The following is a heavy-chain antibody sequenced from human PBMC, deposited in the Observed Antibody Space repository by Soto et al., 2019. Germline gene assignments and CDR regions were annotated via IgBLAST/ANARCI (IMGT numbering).Heavy chain of an antibody. CDR1: GFTFDDYA. Sequence: SLRLSCAASGFTFDDYAMHWVRQAPGKGLEWVSGISWNSGSIGYADSVKGRFTISRDNAKNSLYLQMNSLRAEDTALYYCAKVSYSSSGKDYGMDVWGQGTTVTVSS. V-gene: IGHV3-9*01. CDR2: ISWNSGSI. D-gene: IGHD6-13*01. CDR3: AKVSYSSSGKDYGMDV. J-gene: IGHJ6*02.